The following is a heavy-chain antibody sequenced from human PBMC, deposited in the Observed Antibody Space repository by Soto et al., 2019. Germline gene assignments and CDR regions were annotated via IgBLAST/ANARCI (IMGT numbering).Heavy chain of an antibody. D-gene: IGHD4-17*01. CDR3: AKERVDYGGNWDAFDI. J-gene: IGHJ3*02. V-gene: IGHV3-30*18. CDR2: ISYDGSNK. Sequence: PGGSLRLSCAASGFTFSSYGMHWVRQAPGKGLEWVAVISYDGSNKYYADSVKGRFTISRDNSKNTLYLQMNSLRAEDTAVYYCAKERVDYGGNWDAFDIWGQGTMVTVSS. CDR1: GFTFSSYG.